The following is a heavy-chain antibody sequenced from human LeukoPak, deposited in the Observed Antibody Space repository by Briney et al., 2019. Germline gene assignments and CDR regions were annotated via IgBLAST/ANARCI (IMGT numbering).Heavy chain of an antibody. D-gene: IGHD4-23*01. CDR2: IYSGGST. V-gene: IGHV3-66*01. Sequence: GSKRLSCAASGFTVSTNYMNWVRQAPGKGLEWVSVIYSGGSTSNADSVKAQFSISRDNSKNSVYLQMNSLRAEDTAVYYCARDGYGGNPLYFDYWGQGTAVSASS. J-gene: IGHJ4*02. CDR1: GFTVSTNY. CDR3: ARDGYGGNPLYFDY.